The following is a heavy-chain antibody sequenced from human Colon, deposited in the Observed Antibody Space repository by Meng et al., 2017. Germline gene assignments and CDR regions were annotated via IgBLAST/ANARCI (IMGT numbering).Heavy chain of an antibody. CDR2: IYYSGST. D-gene: IGHD4-17*01. J-gene: IGHJ5*02. Sequence: QGQLQASGPGLVQPSPTLSLTCTVSGGSISSGDYYWSWIRQPPGKGLEWIGYIYYSGSTYSNASLKSRVTISIDRSKNQFSLKLSSVTAADTAVYYCARDRKHYGERGWFDPWGQGTLVTVSS. V-gene: IGHV4-30-4*01. CDR1: GGSISSGDYY. CDR3: ARDRKHYGERGWFDP.